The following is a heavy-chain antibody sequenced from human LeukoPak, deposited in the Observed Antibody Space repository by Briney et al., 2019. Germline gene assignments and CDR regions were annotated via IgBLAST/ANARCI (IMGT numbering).Heavy chain of an antibody. V-gene: IGHV1-3*01. CDR2: INAGNGNT. Sequence: ASVKVSCKASGYTFTSYAMHWVRQAPGQRLEWMGWINAGNGNTKYSQKFQGRVTITRDTSASTAYMELRSLRSDDTAVYYCARDRGYCSGGSCHLRDYWGQGTLVTVSS. J-gene: IGHJ4*02. CDR3: ARDRGYCSGGSCHLRDY. CDR1: GYTFTSYA. D-gene: IGHD2-15*01.